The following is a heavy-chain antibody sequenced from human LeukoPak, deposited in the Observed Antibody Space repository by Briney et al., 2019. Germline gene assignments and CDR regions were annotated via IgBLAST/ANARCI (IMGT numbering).Heavy chain of an antibody. J-gene: IGHJ6*02. V-gene: IGHV5-51*01. Sequence: GESLKISCKGFGYSFASYWIAWVRQMPGKGLEWMGIIYPVDSDTRYSPSFQGQVTISADKSISTAYLQWSSLKASDTAIYYCASLMGLRQPYGMNVWGQGTTVTVSS. CDR2: IYPVDSDT. CDR3: ASLMGLRQPYGMNV. D-gene: IGHD3-3*01. CDR1: GYSFASYW.